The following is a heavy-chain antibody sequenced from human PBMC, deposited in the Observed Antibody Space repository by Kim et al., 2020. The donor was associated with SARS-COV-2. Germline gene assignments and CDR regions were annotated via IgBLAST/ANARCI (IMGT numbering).Heavy chain of an antibody. CDR2: INHSGST. J-gene: IGHJ4*01. CDR3: ARGLVVGGSRGTYYFDY. V-gene: IGHV4-34*01. Sequence: SETLSLTCAVYGGSFSGYYWSWIRQPPGKGLEWIGEINHSGSTNYNPSLKSRVTISVDTSKNQFSLKLSSVTAADTAVYYCARGLVVGGSRGTYYFDYWG. D-gene: IGHD3-16*01. CDR1: GGSFSGYY.